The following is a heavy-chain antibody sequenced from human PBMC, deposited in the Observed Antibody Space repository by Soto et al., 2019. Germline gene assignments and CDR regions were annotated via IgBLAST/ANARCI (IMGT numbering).Heavy chain of an antibody. CDR3: ARAEADIVATIYFDY. V-gene: IGHV4-59*01. CDR1: GGSISSYY. J-gene: IGHJ4*02. Sequence: SETLSLTCTVSGGSISSYYWSWIRQPPGKGLEWIGYTYYSGSTNYNPSLKSRVTISVDTSKNQFSLKLSSVTAADTAVYYCARAEADIVATIYFDYWGQGTLVTVSS. CDR2: TYYSGST. D-gene: IGHD5-12*01.